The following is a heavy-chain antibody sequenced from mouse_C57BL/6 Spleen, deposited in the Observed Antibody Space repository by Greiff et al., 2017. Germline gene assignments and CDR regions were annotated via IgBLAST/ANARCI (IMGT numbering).Heavy chain of an antibody. CDR2: IWRGGST. J-gene: IGHJ4*01. Sequence: VQLQQSGPGLVQPSQSLSITCTVPGFSLTSYGVHWVRQSPGKGLEWLGVIWRGGSTDYNAAFMSRLSITKDNSKSQVFFKMNSLQADDTAIYYCASEEGLLRSHYYAMDYWGQGTSVTVSS. V-gene: IGHV2-5*01. D-gene: IGHD1-1*01. CDR3: ASEEGLLRSHYYAMDY. CDR1: GFSLTSYG.